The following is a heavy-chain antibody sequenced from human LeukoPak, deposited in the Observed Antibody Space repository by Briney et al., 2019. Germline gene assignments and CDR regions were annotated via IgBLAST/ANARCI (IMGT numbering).Heavy chain of an antibody. V-gene: IGHV3-74*01. D-gene: IGHD2-2*01. CDR1: GNYW. Sequence: PGGSLRLSCAASGNYWMHWVRQAPGKGLVWVSHINSDGSWTGYADSVKGRFTISKDIAKNTVYLQMNNLRAEDTAVYYCVSFYETYWGRGTLVTVSS. J-gene: IGHJ4*02. CDR3: VSFYETY. CDR2: INSDGSWT.